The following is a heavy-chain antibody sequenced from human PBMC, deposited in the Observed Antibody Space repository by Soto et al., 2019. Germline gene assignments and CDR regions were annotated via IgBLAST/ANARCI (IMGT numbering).Heavy chain of an antibody. CDR3: AKARITMIVVVITPYFDY. J-gene: IGHJ4*02. V-gene: IGHV5-10-1*01. D-gene: IGHD3-22*01. Sequence: PGESLKISCKGSGYSFTSYGISWVRQMPGKGLEWMGRIDPSDSYTNYSPSFQGNVTISAGKSISTAYLQWSSLKASDTAMYYCAKARITMIVVVITPYFDYWGQGTLVTVSS. CDR2: IDPSDSYT. CDR1: GYSFTSYG.